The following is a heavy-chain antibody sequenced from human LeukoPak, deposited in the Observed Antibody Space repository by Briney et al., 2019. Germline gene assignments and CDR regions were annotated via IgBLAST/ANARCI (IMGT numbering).Heavy chain of an antibody. J-gene: IGHJ6*02. V-gene: IGHV1-18*01. CDR2: ISGYNANT. CDR1: GYTFSSYG. D-gene: IGHD6-19*01. CDR3: ARGGRSSPYSYAMDV. Sequence: ASVKVSCKATGYTFSSYGISWVRQAPGQGLEWMGWISGYNANTNYAQKPQGRVTMTTDTSTRIAYMELRSLRSDDTAVYYCARGGRSSPYSYAMDVWGQGTTVTVSS.